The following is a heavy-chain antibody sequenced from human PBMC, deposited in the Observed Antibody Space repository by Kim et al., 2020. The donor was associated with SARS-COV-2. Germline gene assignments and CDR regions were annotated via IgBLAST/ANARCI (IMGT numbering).Heavy chain of an antibody. D-gene: IGHD6-13*01. J-gene: IGHJ6*02. Sequence: GGSLRLSCAASGFTVSSNYMSWVRQAPGKGLEWVSVIYSGGSTYYAESVKGRFTISRDNSKNTLYLQMNSLRAEDTAVYYCARDRIAAAAHYYGMDVWGQGTTVTVSS. CDR3: ARDRIAAAAHYYGMDV. CDR2: IYSGGST. CDR1: GFTVSSNY. V-gene: IGHV3-53*01.